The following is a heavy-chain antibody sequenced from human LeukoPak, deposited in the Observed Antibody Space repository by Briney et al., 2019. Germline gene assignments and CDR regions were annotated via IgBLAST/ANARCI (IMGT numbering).Heavy chain of an antibody. CDR1: GFTFSNYP. J-gene: IGHJ4*02. CDR2: IWFDGSNK. V-gene: IGHV3-33*08. CDR3: ASAAGPFDN. Sequence: GGSLRLSCAASGFTFSNYPMSWVRQAPGKGPEWVAVIWFDGSNKYYADSVKGRFTISRDNSKNTLYLEMNSLRAEDTAVYYCASAAGPFDNWGQGTLVTVSS. D-gene: IGHD6-13*01.